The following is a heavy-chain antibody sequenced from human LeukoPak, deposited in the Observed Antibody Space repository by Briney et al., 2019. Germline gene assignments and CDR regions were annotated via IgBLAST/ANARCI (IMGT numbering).Heavy chain of an antibody. CDR1: DYSISNGHY. D-gene: IGHD6-19*01. Sequence: SETLSLTCIVSDYSISNGHYWGWIRQPPGKGLEWIGSIFHSGSTYYNPSLKSRVTISVDTSKNQFSLKLSSVTAADTAVYYCARQKRQWLVDYWGQGTLVTASS. CDR3: ARQKRQWLVDY. J-gene: IGHJ4*02. CDR2: IFHSGST. V-gene: IGHV4-38-2*02.